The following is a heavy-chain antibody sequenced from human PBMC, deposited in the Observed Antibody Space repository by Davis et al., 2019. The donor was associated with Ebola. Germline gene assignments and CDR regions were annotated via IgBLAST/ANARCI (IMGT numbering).Heavy chain of an antibody. J-gene: IGHJ4*02. V-gene: IGHV4-59*12. CDR1: GGSISSYY. Sequence: SEILSLTCTVSGGSISSYYWSWIRQPPGKGLEFIGSIYFSGGTHYNPSLRSRVTMSVDTSQRHFSLKLTSVTAADTAVYYCARVIVVVTANYFDYWGQGTLVTVSS. D-gene: IGHD2-21*02. CDR2: IYFSGGT. CDR3: ARVIVVVTANYFDY.